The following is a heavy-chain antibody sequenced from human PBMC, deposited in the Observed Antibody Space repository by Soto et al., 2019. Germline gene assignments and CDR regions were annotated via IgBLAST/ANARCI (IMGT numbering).Heavy chain of an antibody. V-gene: IGHV3-7*01. J-gene: IGHJ6*03. CDR1: GFTFSSYW. CDR2: IKQDGSEK. Sequence: GGSLRLSCAASGFTFSSYWMSWVRQDPGKGLEWVANIKQDGSEKYYVDSVKGRFTISRDNAKNSLYLQMNSLRAEDTAVYYCARDSSSGWYDYYYMDVWGKGTTVTVSS. D-gene: IGHD6-19*01. CDR3: ARDSSSGWYDYYYMDV.